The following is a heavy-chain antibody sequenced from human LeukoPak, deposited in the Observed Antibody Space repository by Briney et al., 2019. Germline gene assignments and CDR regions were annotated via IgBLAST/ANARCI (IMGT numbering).Heavy chain of an antibody. D-gene: IGHD6-19*01. V-gene: IGHV3-23*01. Sequence: SGGSLRLSCAASGFIFSSYAMSWVRQAPGKGLEWVSGISVSSGTTYYADSVKGRLTISRDNPRNTLFLQLNSLRADDTAVYYCAKEGGSGWSFFDYWGQGTLVTVSS. CDR2: ISVSSGTT. CDR3: AKEGGSGWSFFDY. J-gene: IGHJ4*02. CDR1: GFIFSSYA.